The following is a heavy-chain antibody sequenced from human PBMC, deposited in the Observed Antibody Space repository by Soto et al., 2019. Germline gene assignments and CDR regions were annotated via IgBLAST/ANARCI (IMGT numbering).Heavy chain of an antibody. CDR3: TRDASRDSSARGWFDP. J-gene: IGHJ5*02. Sequence: GFLRLSCAASVFTCRSFTMNWVRQAPGKGLEWISTISSNSAYIYYTDALRGRFTISRDNAKNSLHLQMNSLRAEDTAVYYCTRDASRDSSARGWFDPWGPGTLVTAPQ. D-gene: IGHD6-13*01. V-gene: IGHV3-21*01. CDR2: ISSNSAYI. CDR1: VFTCRSFT.